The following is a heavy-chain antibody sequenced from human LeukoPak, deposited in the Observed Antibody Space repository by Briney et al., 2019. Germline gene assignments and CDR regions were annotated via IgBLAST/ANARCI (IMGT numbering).Heavy chain of an antibody. Sequence: GGSLRLSCAASGFTFSSYWMHWVRQAPGKGLVWVSRINSDGSSTSYADSVKGRFTISTDKAKNTLYLKMNSLRAAATDVYYCANFAVASTFDYWGQGTLVTVSS. CDR3: ANFAVASTFDY. V-gene: IGHV3-74*01. CDR1: GFTFSSYW. J-gene: IGHJ4*02. D-gene: IGHD3-9*01. CDR2: INSDGSST.